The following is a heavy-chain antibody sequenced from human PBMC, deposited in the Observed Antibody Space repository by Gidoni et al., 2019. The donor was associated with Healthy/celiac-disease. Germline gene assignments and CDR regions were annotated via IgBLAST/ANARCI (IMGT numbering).Heavy chain of an antibody. CDR3: VKDGVLRLGELSSYFDY. CDR2: ISSNGGST. D-gene: IGHD3-16*02. J-gene: IGHJ4*02. V-gene: IGHV3-64D*06. CDR1: GFTFSSYA. Sequence: EVQLVESGGGLVQPGGSLRLSCSASGFTFSSYAMHWVRQAPGKGLEYVSAISSNGGSTYYADSVKGRFTISRDNSKNTLYLQMSSLRAEDTAVYYCVKDGVLRLGELSSYFDYWGQGTLVTVSS.